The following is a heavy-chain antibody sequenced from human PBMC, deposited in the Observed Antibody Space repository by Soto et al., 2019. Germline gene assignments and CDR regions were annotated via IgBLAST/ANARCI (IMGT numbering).Heavy chain of an antibody. D-gene: IGHD3-10*01. CDR3: ARLVYDTRLNYMYFDF. CDR2: IFHDGTA. Sequence: PSEALSLTCAVSGVSLTSGNWWTWVRQSPQRGLEYIGEIFHDGTANYYPSFERRVAMSVDTSRNQFSLKRTSVTAADTAVYLCARLVYDTRLNYMYFDFWGPGTLVTVS. V-gene: IGHV4-4*02. J-gene: IGHJ4*02. CDR1: GVSLTSGNW.